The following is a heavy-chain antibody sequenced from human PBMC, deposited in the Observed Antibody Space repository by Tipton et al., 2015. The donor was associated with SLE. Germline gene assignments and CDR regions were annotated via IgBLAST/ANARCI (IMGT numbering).Heavy chain of an antibody. CDR3: AIERAEYYGSGSYFEY. Sequence: TLSLTCTVSGGSISSHYWSWIRQPPGKGLEWIGYIYYSGSTNYNPSLKSRVTISVDTSKNQLSLRLSSVTAADTAVYYCAIERAEYYGSGSYFEYWGQGTLVTVSS. CDR2: IYYSGST. D-gene: IGHD3-10*01. J-gene: IGHJ4*02. CDR1: GGSISSHY. V-gene: IGHV4-59*11.